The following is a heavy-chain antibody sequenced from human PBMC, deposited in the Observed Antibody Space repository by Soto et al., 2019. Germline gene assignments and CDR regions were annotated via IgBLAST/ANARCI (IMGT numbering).Heavy chain of an antibody. D-gene: IGHD3-3*01. V-gene: IGHV3-66*01. CDR1: GFTVSSNY. Sequence: GGSLRLSCAASGFTVSSNYMSWVRQAPGKGLEWVSVIYSGGSTYYADSVKGRFTISRDNSKNTLYLQMNSLRAEDTAVYYCARALKGGFLEWLIGYYYMDVWGKGTTVTVSS. CDR2: IYSGGST. J-gene: IGHJ6*03. CDR3: ARALKGGFLEWLIGYYYMDV.